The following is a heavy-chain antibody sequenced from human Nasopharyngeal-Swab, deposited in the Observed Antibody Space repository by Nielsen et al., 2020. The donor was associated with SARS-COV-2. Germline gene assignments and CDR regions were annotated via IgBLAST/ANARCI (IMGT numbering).Heavy chain of an antibody. CDR2: INWNGGST. CDR3: AKDIGQQLVHGWFDP. J-gene: IGHJ5*02. Sequence: GESLKISCAASGFTFDDYGMSWVRQAPGKGLEWVSGINWNGGSTGYADSVKGRFTISRDNAKNSLYLQMNSLRAEDTALYHCAKDIGQQLVHGWFDPWGQGTLVTVSS. CDR1: GFTFDDYG. V-gene: IGHV3-20*01. D-gene: IGHD6-13*01.